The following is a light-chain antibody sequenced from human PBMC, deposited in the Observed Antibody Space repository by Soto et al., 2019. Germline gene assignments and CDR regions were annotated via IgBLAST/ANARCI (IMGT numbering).Light chain of an antibody. CDR2: DAS. J-gene: IGKJ4*01. CDR3: QQRSNWSLT. V-gene: IGKV3-11*01. Sequence: EIVLNQSPATLSLSPGERATLSCRASQSGSSFLAWYQQKPGQAPRLLIYDASNRATGIPARFSGSGSGTVVTLTISRLEPEENAVYDCQQRSNWSLTCGLGTKFENK. CDR1: QSGSSF.